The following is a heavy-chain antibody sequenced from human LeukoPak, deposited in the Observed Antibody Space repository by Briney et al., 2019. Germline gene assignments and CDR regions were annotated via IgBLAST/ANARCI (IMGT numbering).Heavy chain of an antibody. V-gene: IGHV3-23*01. D-gene: IGHD3-22*01. CDR3: AKSRGAINDVFDI. Sequence: PGGPLRLSCAAAGFSFSSFAMSWVRQAQGKGLEWVSGISTSGGSTYYADSVKGRFTISRDNSKNTLYVQMSSLRAEDTAEYYCAKSRGAINDVFDIWGQGTMVTVSA. J-gene: IGHJ3*02. CDR1: GFSFSSFA. CDR2: ISTSGGST.